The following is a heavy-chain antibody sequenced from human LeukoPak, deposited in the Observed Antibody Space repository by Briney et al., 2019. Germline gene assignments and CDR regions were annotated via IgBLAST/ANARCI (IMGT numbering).Heavy chain of an antibody. J-gene: IGHJ4*02. V-gene: IGHV4-34*01. Sequence: SETLSLTCAVYGGSFSGYYWSWIRQPPGKGLESIGEINHSGSTNYNPSLKSRVTISVDTSKNQFSLKLSSVTAADTAVYYCARGGAILWFGESYYFDYWGQGTLVTVSS. D-gene: IGHD3-10*01. CDR2: INHSGST. CDR3: ARGGAILWFGESYYFDY. CDR1: GGSFSGYY.